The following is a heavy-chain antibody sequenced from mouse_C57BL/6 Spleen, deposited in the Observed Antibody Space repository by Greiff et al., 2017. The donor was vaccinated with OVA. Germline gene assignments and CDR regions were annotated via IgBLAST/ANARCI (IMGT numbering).Heavy chain of an antibody. D-gene: IGHD1-1*01. J-gene: IGHJ4*01. CDR2: INPSSGYT. V-gene: IGHV1-7*01. CDR3: ASPGSSYEDYAMDY. Sequence: VQLQQSGAELAKPGASVKLSCKASGYTFTSYWMHWVTQRPGQGLEWIGYINPSSGYTKYNQKFKDKATLTADKSSSTAYMQLRSLTYEDSAVYYCASPGSSYEDYAMDYWGEGTSVTVSS. CDR1: GYTFTSYW.